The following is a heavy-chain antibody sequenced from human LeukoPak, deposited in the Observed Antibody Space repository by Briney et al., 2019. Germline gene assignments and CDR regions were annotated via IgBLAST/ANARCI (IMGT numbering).Heavy chain of an antibody. D-gene: IGHD5-18*01. CDR3: ARGGYSYGYLSGYETFDY. Sequence: SETLSLTCTVSGGSISSYYWSWIRQPPGKGLEWIGYIYYSGSTNYNPSLKSRVTISVDTSKNQFSLKLSSVTAADTAVYYCARGGYSYGYLSGYETFDYWGQGTLVTVSS. CDR1: GGSISSYY. J-gene: IGHJ4*02. V-gene: IGHV4-59*01. CDR2: IYYSGST.